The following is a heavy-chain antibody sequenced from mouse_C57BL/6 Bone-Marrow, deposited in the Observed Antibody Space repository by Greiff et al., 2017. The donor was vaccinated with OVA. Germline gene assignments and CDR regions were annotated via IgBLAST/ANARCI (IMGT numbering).Heavy chain of an antibody. CDR2: IDPSDSST. J-gene: IGHJ2*01. CDR1: GYTFTNYW. Sequence: QVQLQQPGAELVMPGASVKLSCKASGYTFTNYWMHWVKQRPGQGLEWIGEIDPSDSSTNYNQKFKGKSTLTVDNSSSTAYMQLSSLTSEDAAVDYCAGDPGDYWGQGTTLTVSS. V-gene: IGHV1-69*01. CDR3: AGDPGDY.